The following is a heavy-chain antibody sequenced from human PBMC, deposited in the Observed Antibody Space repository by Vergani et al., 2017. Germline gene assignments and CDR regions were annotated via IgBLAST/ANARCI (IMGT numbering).Heavy chain of an antibody. CDR3: ARPHGDILAPGPRRLDY. Sequence: QVQLVQSGAEVKKPGSSVKVSCKASGGTFSSYAISWVRQAPGQGLEWMGIINPSGGSTTYAQQFQGRLTMTRDTSTSTVYMDLSNLRSEDTAVYYCARPHGDILAPGPRRLDYWGQGTLVTVSS. V-gene: IGHV1-46*03. CDR2: INPSGGST. CDR1: GGTFSSYA. J-gene: IGHJ4*02.